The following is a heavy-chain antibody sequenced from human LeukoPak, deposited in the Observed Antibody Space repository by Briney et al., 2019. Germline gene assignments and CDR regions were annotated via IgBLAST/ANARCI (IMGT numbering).Heavy chain of an antibody. D-gene: IGHD3-9*01. CDR2: INPNSGGT. J-gene: IGHJ6*02. CDR1: GYTFTGYY. V-gene: IGHV1-2*02. Sequence: VASVKVSCKASGYTFTGYYMHWVRQAPGQGLEWMGWINPNSGGTNYAQKFQGRVTMTRDTSISTAYMELSRLRSDDTAVYYCASSSTPVLRYFDWLPNYYYYGMDVWGQGTTVTVSS. CDR3: ASSSTPVLRYFDWLPNYYYYGMDV.